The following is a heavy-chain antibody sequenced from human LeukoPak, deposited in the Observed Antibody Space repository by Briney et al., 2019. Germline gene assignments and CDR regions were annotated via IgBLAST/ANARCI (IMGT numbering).Heavy chain of an antibody. CDR2: IYYSGST. D-gene: IGHD4-17*01. Sequence: SETLSLTCTVSGGSISSGDYYWSWIRQPPGKGLEWIGYIYYSGSTYYNPSLKSRVTISVDTSKNQFSLKLSSVTAADTAVYYCARVTDTVPRFDYWGQGTLVTVSS. CDR3: ARVTDTVPRFDY. CDR1: GGSISSGDYY. V-gene: IGHV4-30-4*01. J-gene: IGHJ4*02.